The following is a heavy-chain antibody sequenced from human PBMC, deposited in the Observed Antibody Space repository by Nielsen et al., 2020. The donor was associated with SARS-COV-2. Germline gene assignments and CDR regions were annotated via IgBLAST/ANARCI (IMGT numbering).Heavy chain of an antibody. Sequence: GESLKISCAASGFTVSSNYMSWVRQAPGKGLEWVPVIYSGGSTYYADSVRGRFTISRDNAKNTLYLQMNSLRAEDTAVYYCARVELWPRGGFDPWGQGTRVTVSS. CDR1: GFTVSSNY. CDR2: IYSGGST. CDR3: ARVELWPRGGFDP. J-gene: IGHJ5*02. V-gene: IGHV3-53*01. D-gene: IGHD1-1*01.